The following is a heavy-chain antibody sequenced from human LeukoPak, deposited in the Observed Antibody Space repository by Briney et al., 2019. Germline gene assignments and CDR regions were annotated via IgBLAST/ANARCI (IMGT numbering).Heavy chain of an antibody. CDR2: ISRSGTTI. D-gene: IGHD5-24*01. V-gene: IGHV3-48*01. Sequence: GGSLRLSCAASGFSFSTYAMSWVRQAPGKGLEWVSYISRSGTTIHSADSVKGRFTISRDNAKNSLYLKMNSLRAEDTAVYYCATEGEGWLQPYWGQGTLVTVSS. J-gene: IGHJ4*02. CDR3: ATEGEGWLQPY. CDR1: GFSFSTYA.